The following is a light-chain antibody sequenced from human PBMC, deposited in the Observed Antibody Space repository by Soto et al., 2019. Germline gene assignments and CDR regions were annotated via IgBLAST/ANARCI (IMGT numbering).Light chain of an antibody. CDR1: QGISSY. CDR2: AAS. CDR3: QQLNSYTPYT. J-gene: IGKJ2*01. Sequence: IQLNQSPSSLSASVGDRVTITCRASQGISSYLAWYQQKPGKAPKLLIYAASTLQSGVPSRFSGSGSGTDFTLTISSLQPEDFATYYCQQLNSYTPYTFGQGTKLEIK. V-gene: IGKV1-9*01.